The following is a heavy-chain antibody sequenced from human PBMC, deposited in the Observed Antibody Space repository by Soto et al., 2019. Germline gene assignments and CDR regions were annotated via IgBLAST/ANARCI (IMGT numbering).Heavy chain of an antibody. Sequence: SETLSLTCTVSGGSIGSGGYYWSWIRQHPGKGLEWIGYIYYSGSTYYNPSLRSRVTISVDTSKDQFSLKLSSVTAADTAVYYCARDFTDSSGPTLGMGVWGQGTTVXVSS. CDR1: GGSIGSGGYY. V-gene: IGHV4-31*03. CDR3: ARDFTDSSGPTLGMGV. CDR2: IYYSGST. D-gene: IGHD6-19*01. J-gene: IGHJ6*02.